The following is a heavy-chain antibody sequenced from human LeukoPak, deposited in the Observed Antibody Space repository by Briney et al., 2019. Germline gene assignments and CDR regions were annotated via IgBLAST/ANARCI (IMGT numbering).Heavy chain of an antibody. CDR1: GGSISISSYY. J-gene: IGHJ4*02. CDR2: IYYRGST. Sequence: SDTLSLTCTVSGGSISISSYYWGWIRQPPGKGREWYGSIYYRGSTYYTPSLKSRVTITVDTSKNHFSLKVSSVAAADTAVYYCASSRDGNVTWWGQGTLVTVSS. D-gene: IGHD5-24*01. V-gene: IGHV4-39*02. CDR3: ASSRDGNVTW.